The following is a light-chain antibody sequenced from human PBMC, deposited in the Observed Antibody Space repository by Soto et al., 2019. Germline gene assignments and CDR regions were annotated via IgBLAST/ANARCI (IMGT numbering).Light chain of an antibody. Sequence: EIVLTQSPATLSLSPGERATLSCRASQSVRSYLAWYQHKPGQAPRLLIHDASTRATGIPARFSGSGSGTDYTLTTSSLEPEDVAVNYCKQRTTGPSATSGKGTRLQIK. CDR2: DAS. CDR3: KQRTTGPSAT. CDR1: QSVRSY. J-gene: IGKJ5*01. V-gene: IGKV3-11*01.